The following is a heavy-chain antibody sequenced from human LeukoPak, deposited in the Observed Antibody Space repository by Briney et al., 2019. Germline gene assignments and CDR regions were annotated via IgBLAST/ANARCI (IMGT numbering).Heavy chain of an antibody. D-gene: IGHD3-22*01. V-gene: IGHV4-30-4*01. J-gene: IGHJ4*02. CDR2: IYYSGST. CDR1: GGSISSGDYY. CDR3: ARQAKDDYYDSSGCDY. Sequence: PSETLSLTCTVSGGSISSGDYYWSWIRQPPGKGLEWIGYIYYSGSTYYNPSLKSRVTISVDTSKNQFSLKLSSVTAADTAVYYCARQAKDDYYDSSGCDYWGQGTLVTVSS.